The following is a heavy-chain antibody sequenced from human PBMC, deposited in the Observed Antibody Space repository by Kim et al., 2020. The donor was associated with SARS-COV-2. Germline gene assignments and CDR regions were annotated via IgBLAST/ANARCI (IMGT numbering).Heavy chain of an antibody. V-gene: IGHV3-53*01. Sequence: GGSLRLSCAASGFTVSSSYMNWVRQAPGKGLEWVSIIYSGGDTYYAVAVKGRFTVSRDNSKNTPCLQMNSLGAEETAVYYCARGTLTMHIFDEWGQGILVIVSS. J-gene: IGHJ4*02. CDR2: IYSGGDT. D-gene: IGHD3-9*01. CDR3: ARGTLTMHIFDE. CDR1: GFTVSSSY.